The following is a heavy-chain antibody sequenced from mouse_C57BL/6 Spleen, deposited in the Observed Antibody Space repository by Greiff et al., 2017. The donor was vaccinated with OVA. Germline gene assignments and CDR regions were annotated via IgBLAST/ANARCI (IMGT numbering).Heavy chain of an antibody. D-gene: IGHD1-1*02. CDR3: AGSYAY. CDR2: ISNGGGST. Sequence: EVMLVESGGGLVQPGGSLKLSCAASGFTFSDYYMYWVRQTPGKRLEWVAYISNGGGSTYYPDTVKGRFTISRDNAKNTLYLQMSRLKAEDTAMYYCAGSYAYWGQGTLVTVSA. V-gene: IGHV5-12*01. CDR1: GFTFSDYY. J-gene: IGHJ3*01.